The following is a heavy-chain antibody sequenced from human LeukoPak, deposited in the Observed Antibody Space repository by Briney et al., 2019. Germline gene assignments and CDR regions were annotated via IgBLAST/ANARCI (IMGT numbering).Heavy chain of an antibody. CDR3: ARRLKYSSGWHTRPIWFDR. CDR2: INHSGNT. J-gene: IGHJ5*02. D-gene: IGHD6-19*01. CDR1: GESFSDLY. V-gene: IGHV4-34*01. Sequence: PSETLSLTCSISGESFSDLYWSWVRQSPGKAVEWIGDINHSGNTDYSPSLKGRVTISLDTSKEQFSLNLTSVTAADTAVYYCARRLKYSSGWHTRPIWFDRWGQGSLVTVSS.